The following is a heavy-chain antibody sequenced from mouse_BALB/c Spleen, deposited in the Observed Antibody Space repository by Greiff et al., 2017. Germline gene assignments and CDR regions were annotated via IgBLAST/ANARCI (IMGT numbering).Heavy chain of an antibody. CDR3: AREGGYYVWFAY. D-gene: IGHD2-3*01. J-gene: IGHJ3*01. CDR2: ISDGGSYT. V-gene: IGHV5-4*02. CDR1: GFTFSSYG. Sequence: EVKLVESGGDLVKPGGSLKLSCAASGFTFSSYGMYWVRQTPEKRLEWVATISDGGSYTYYPDSVKGRFTISRDNAKNNLYLQMSSLKSEDTAMYYCAREGGYYVWFAYWGQGTLVTVSA.